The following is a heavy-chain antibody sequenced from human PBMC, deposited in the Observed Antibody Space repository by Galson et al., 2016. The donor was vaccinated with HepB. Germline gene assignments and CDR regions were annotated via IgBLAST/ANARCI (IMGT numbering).Heavy chain of an antibody. J-gene: IGHJ4*02. CDR1: GFSLSTSGVG. CDR2: IYWDDDK. D-gene: IGHD4-17*01. V-gene: IGHV2-5*02. CDR3: AHRLYGDYEFYYFDY. Sequence: PALVKPTQTLTLTCTFSGFSLSTSGVGVGWIRQPPGKALEWLALIYWDDDKRYSPSLKSRLTITKDTSKNQMVLTMTNMDPVDTATYYCAHRLYGDYEFYYFDYWGQGTLVTVSS.